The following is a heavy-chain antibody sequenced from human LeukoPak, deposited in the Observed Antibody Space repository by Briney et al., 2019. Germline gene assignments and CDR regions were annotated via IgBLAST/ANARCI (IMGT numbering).Heavy chain of an antibody. CDR1: GYRFTSYW. Sequence: GESLKISCKGSGYRFTSYWITWVRQMPGKGLEWMGRLDPSDSYHSYSPSFQGHVTISVDRSISTAYLQWSSLKASDTAMYYCARHTAVTGSLDYWGQGTLVTVSS. CDR3: ARHTAVTGSLDY. J-gene: IGHJ4*02. V-gene: IGHV5-10-1*01. D-gene: IGHD6-19*01. CDR2: LDPSDSYH.